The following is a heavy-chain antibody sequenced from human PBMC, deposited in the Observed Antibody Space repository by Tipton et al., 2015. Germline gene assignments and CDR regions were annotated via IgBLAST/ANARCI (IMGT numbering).Heavy chain of an antibody. D-gene: IGHD3-22*01. CDR1: GDSISTYY. CDR3: ARDRYYHSRGMDYWYFDL. V-gene: IGHV4-4*07. Sequence: TLSLTCTVSGDSISTYYWSWIRQPAGKGLEWIGRIYTGGRTNYNPSLKSRVTMSAGTSKNQFSLKLSSVTAADTAVYYCARDRYYHSRGMDYWYFDLWGRGTLVTVSS. CDR2: IYTGGRT. J-gene: IGHJ2*01.